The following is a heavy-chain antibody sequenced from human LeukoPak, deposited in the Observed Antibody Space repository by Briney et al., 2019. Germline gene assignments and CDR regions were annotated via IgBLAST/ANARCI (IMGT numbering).Heavy chain of an antibody. J-gene: IGHJ4*02. CDR1: GFAFSNYW. CDR2: IKSDGSRT. D-gene: IGHD5-12*01. CDR3: ARHNSDYDWAFDF. V-gene: IGHV3-74*01. Sequence: GGSLRLSCAASGFAFSNYWMHWVRQAPGKGLVWVSRIKSDGSRTDYADSVKGRFTISRDNAKNSLYLQMDSLRAEDTAVYYCARHNSDYDWAFDFWGQGTLVTGSS.